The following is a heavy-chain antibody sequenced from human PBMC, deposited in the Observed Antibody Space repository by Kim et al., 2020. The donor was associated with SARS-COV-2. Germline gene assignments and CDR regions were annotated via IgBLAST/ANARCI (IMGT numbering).Heavy chain of an antibody. CDR3: ATEGSVVVIGAYY. CDR1: GFTFSSYS. CDR2: ISSSSSYI. D-gene: IGHD3-22*01. V-gene: IGHV3-21*01. Sequence: GGSLRLSCAASGFTFSSYSMNWVRQAPGKGLEWVSSISSSSSYIYYADSVKGRFTISRDNAKNSLYLQMNSLRAEDTAVYYCATEGSVVVIGAYYWGQGTLVTVSS. J-gene: IGHJ4*02.